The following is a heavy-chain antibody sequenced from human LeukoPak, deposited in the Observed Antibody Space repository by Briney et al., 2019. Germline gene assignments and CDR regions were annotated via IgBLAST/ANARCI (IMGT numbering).Heavy chain of an antibody. D-gene: IGHD4-23*01. V-gene: IGHV5-51*01. CDR3: ARQFGGNSEFGY. J-gene: IGHJ4*02. CDR2: IYPGDSDI. CDR1: GYSFTSYW. Sequence: GQSLHISSQGYGYSFTSYWIGWVRHMPGKGLEWMGIIYPGDSDIRYSPSFQGQVTISADKSISTAYLQWSSLKASGTAMYYCARQFGGNSEFGYWGQGTLVTVSS.